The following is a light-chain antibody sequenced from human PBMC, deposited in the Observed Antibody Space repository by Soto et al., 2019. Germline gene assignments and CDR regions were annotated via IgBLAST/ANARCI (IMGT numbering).Light chain of an antibody. Sequence: EIVLTQSPATLSLSPGERATLSCRASQSVSSYLAWYQQKPGHAPRLLIYDVSNRATGIPARFSGSGSGTDFTLTISSLEPEDFAVYYCQQRSNWPRFTFGPGTKVDIK. V-gene: IGKV3-11*01. CDR3: QQRSNWPRFT. CDR1: QSVSSY. CDR2: DVS. J-gene: IGKJ3*01.